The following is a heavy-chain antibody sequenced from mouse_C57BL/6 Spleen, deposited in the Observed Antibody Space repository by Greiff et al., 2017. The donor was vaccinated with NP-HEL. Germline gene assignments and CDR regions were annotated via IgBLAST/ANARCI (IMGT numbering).Heavy chain of an antibody. Sequence: EVQLQESGPGLVKPSHSLSLTCSVTGYSITSGYYWNWIRQFPGNKLEWMSYISYDGSNNYNPSLKNRMSNTRDTYKNQFFLKLNYVTTEDTATYYCARDRRGDGAYWGQGTLVTVSA. CDR2: ISYDGSN. CDR3: ARDRRGDGAY. V-gene: IGHV3-6*01. CDR1: GYSITSGYY. J-gene: IGHJ3*01. D-gene: IGHD3-3*01.